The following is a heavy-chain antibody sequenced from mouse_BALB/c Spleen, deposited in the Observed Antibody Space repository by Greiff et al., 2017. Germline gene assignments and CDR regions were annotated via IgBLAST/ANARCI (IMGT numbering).Heavy chain of an antibody. CDR1: GYTFTSYY. V-gene: IGHV1S81*02. D-gene: IGHD1-2*01. CDR3: TRSGILRHYAMDY. CDR2: INPSNGGT. J-gene: IGHJ4*01. Sequence: VQLQQSGAELVKPGASVKLSCKASGYTFTSYYMYWVKQRPGQGLEWIGEINPSNGGTNFNEKFKSKATLTVDKSSNTAYMQLSSLTSEDSAVYYCTRSGILRHYAMDYWGQGTSVTVSS.